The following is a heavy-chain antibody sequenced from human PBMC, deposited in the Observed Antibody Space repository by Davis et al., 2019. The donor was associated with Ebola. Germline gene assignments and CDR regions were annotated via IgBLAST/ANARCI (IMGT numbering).Heavy chain of an antibody. CDR3: EKDGPAGDYDDY. CDR1: GFTFRNYA. Sequence: GESLKIPCEVPGFTFRNYAMSWVRQAPGKGLEYVSAISSNGGSTYYANSVKGRFTISRDNSKNTLYLQMGSLGAEDMAVYYCEKDGPAGDYDDYWGQGTLVTVSS. J-gene: IGHJ4*02. CDR2: ISSNGGST. D-gene: IGHD4-17*01. V-gene: IGHV3-64*01.